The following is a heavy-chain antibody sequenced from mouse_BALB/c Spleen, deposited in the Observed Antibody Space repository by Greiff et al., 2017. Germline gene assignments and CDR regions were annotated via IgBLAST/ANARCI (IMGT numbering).Heavy chain of an antibody. Sequence: EVKLLESGGGLVQPGGSLKLSCAASGFDFSRYWMSWVRQAPGKGLEWIGEINPDRSTINYTPSLKDKFIMSRDNAKNTLYLQMSKVRSEDTTLYYCAMPGNDYVARDYWGQGTSVTVSS. CDR1: GFDFSRYW. CDR2: INPDRSTI. CDR3: AMPGNDYVARDY. J-gene: IGHJ4*01. D-gene: IGHD2-1*01. V-gene: IGHV4-1*02.